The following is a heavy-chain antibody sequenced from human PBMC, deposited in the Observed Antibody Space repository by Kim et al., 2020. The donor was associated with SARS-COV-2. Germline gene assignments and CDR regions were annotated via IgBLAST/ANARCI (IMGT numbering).Heavy chain of an antibody. V-gene: IGHV3-21*01. D-gene: IGHD1-26*01. CDR2: ISSSSSYI. J-gene: IGHJ4*02. CDR3: ASIIVGARGGFDY. CDR1: GFTFSSYS. Sequence: GGSLRLSCAASGFTFSSYSMNWVRQAPGKGLEWVSSISSSSSYIYYADSVKGRFTISRDNAKNSLYLQMNSLRAEDTAVYYCASIIVGARGGFDYWGQGTLVTVSS.